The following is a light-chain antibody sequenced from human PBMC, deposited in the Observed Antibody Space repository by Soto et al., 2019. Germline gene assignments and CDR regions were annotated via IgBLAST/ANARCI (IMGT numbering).Light chain of an antibody. CDR1: SSDVGSSNL. J-gene: IGLJ2*01. CDR3: SSYTSSSAGGL. Sequence: QSALTQPASVSGSPGQSITISCTGTSSDVGSSNLVSWYQQHPGKAPRLMIYEVSYRPSGVSTRFSGSKSGNTASLTISGLQAEDEADYYCSSYTSSSAGGLFGGGTKVTVL. V-gene: IGLV2-14*02. CDR2: EVS.